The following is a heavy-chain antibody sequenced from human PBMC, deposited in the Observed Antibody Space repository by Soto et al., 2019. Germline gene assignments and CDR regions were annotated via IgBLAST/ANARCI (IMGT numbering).Heavy chain of an antibody. CDR1: GYRFTSDW. V-gene: IGHV5-51*01. CDR3: ARLVEMSTITSAFDH. D-gene: IGHD3-10*01. CDR2: IYPGDSDT. J-gene: IGHJ4*02. Sequence: PGEALKISCKGSGYRFTSDWIGWGREMPGKGLEGTGIIYPGDSDTRYSPSFQGQVTMSADKSIGTAYLQWSSLKASDTAIYFCARLVEMSTITSAFDHWGQGTLVPVSS.